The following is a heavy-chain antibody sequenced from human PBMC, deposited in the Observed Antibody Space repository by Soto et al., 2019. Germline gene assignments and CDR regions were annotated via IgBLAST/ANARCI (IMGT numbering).Heavy chain of an antibody. CDR2: ITPNLGIA. V-gene: IGHV1-69*02. CDR3: ARIGHTAFITTIGYFFDS. CDR1: EDTFTTST. D-gene: IGHD2-21*02. J-gene: IGHJ4*02. Sequence: QVQLVQSGTEVKRPGSSVRVSCKASEDTFTTSTITWVRQAPGQGLEWMGRITPNLGIAKYAQKFQYTVTIIADKSTSTAYMELSSLRSEDTAIYYCARIGHTAFITTIGYFFDSWGQGTLVTVSS.